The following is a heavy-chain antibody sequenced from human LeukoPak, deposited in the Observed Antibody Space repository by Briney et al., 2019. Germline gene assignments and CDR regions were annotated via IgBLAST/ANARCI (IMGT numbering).Heavy chain of an antibody. CDR2: LSGSGGST. J-gene: IGHJ3*02. Sequence: GGSLRLSCAASVFTFSSYAMNWVRQAPGKGLEWVSVLSGSGGSTVYADSLKGRFTISRDNPKNTLYLQMSSLRVDDTAVYYCASRRLGVGNAFDIWGQGTMVTVSS. CDR1: VFTFSSYA. D-gene: IGHD1-26*01. V-gene: IGHV3-23*01. CDR3: ASRRLGVGNAFDI.